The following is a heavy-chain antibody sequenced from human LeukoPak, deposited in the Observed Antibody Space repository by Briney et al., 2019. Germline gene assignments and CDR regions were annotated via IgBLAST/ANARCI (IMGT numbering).Heavy chain of an antibody. CDR1: GFTFSSYA. D-gene: IGHD4-17*01. CDR2: ISYDGSNK. V-gene: IGHV3-30-3*01. CDR3: AKAGYLNGDYVSHLVCMDV. J-gene: IGHJ6*04. Sequence: PGRSLRLSCAASGFTFSSYAMHWVRQAPGKGLEWVAVISYDGSNKYYADSVKGRFTISRDNSKNTPYLQMNSLRAEDTAVYYCAKAGYLNGDYVSHLVCMDVWGKGTTVTVSS.